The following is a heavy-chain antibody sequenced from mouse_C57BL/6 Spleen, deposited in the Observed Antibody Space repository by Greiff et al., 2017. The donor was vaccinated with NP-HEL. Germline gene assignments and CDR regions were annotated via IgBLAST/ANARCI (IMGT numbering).Heavy chain of an antibody. V-gene: IGHV5-16*01. CDR1: GFTFSDYY. Sequence: EVKVVESEGGLVQPGSSMKLSCTASGFTFSDYYMAWVRQVPEKGLEWVANINYDGSSTYYLDSLKSRFIISRDNAKNILYLQMSSLKSEDTATYYCAREGGNYYAMDYWGQGTSVTVSS. J-gene: IGHJ4*01. CDR2: INYDGSST. D-gene: IGHD2-14*01. CDR3: AREGGNYYAMDY.